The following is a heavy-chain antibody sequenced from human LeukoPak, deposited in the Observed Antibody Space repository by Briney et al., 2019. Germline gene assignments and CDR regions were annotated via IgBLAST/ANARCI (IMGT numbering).Heavy chain of an antibody. D-gene: IGHD2-2*01. CDR3: ARVNAVVVVPAAMKY. CDR1: GFTFSSYA. CDR2: ISYDGSNK. J-gene: IGHJ4*02. Sequence: GGSLRLSCAASGFTFSSYAMHWVRQAPGKGLEWVAVISYDGSNKYYADSVKGRFTISRDNSKNTLYLQMNSLRAEDTAVYYCARVNAVVVVPAAMKYRGQGTLVTVSS. V-gene: IGHV3-30-3*01.